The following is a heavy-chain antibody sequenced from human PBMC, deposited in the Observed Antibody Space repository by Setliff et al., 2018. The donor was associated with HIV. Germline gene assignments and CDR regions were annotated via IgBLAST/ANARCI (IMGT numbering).Heavy chain of an antibody. CDR2: INPKSGGT. CDR1: GYTFTGYY. J-gene: IGHJ4*02. CDR3: ARGASSYDYGDYRVLVY. Sequence: ASVKVSCKTSGYTFTGYYMHWVRQAPGQGLEWMGWINPKSGGTKYAQKFQARVTMSRDTSISTAYMELSRLRSDDTAVYYCARGASSYDYGDYRVLVYWGQGSLVTVSS. V-gene: IGHV1-2*02. D-gene: IGHD4-17*01.